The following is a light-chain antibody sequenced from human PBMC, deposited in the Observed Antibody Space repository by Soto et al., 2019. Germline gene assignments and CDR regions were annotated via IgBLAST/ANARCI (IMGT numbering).Light chain of an antibody. CDR2: MND. Sequence: QSVLTQPPSASGTPGQRVTISCSGSSSNIGSNYVHLYQQLPGTAPKLLIYMNDQRPSGVPDRFSGSKSGTSASLAISGLRSEDEADYYCAAWDDSLSGSWVFGGGTKLTVL. CDR3: AAWDDSLSGSWV. V-gene: IGLV1-47*01. CDR1: SSNIGSNY. J-gene: IGLJ3*02.